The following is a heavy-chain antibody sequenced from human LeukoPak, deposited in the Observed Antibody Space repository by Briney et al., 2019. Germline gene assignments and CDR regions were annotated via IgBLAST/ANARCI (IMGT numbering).Heavy chain of an antibody. V-gene: IGHV3-23*01. CDR3: ASEPIAVVTAILDYYYGMDV. Sequence: GGSLRLSCAASGFTFSSYAMSWVRQAPGKGLEWVSAISGSGGSTYYADSVKGRFTISRDNSKNTLYLQMNSLRAEDTAVYYCASEPIAVVTAILDYYYGMDVWGQGTTVTVSS. D-gene: IGHD2-21*02. CDR1: GFTFSSYA. CDR2: ISGSGGST. J-gene: IGHJ6*02.